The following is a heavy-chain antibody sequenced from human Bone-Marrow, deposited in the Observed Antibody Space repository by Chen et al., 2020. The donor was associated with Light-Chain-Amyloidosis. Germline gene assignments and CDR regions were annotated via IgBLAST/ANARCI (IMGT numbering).Heavy chain of an antibody. V-gene: IGHV3-30-3*01. CDR1: GFTLSYSA. Sequence: QLQVVESGGGVVQPGRSLRLSCAASGFTLSYSAVHWVRQAPGKGLDWVAVISYNGGTVYYGDSVKGRFTVSRDNSKNTVFLEMNSLRPEDTAVYYCARDRKLEPYYYYGMDVWGLGTTVTVSS. CDR3: ARDRKLEPYYYYGMDV. CDR2: ISYNGGTV. J-gene: IGHJ6*02.